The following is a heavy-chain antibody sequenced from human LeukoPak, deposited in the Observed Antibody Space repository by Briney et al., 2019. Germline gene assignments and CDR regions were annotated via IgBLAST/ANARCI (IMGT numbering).Heavy chain of an antibody. Sequence: GGSLRLSCAASGFTFSSCGMHWVRQAPGKGLEWVAFIRYDGSNKYYADSVKGRFTISRDNSKNTLYLQMNSLRAEDTAVYYCAKDTYSGYDSGDWGQGTLVTVSS. CDR3: AKDTYSGYDSGD. CDR1: GFTFSSCG. D-gene: IGHD5-12*01. J-gene: IGHJ4*02. CDR2: IRYDGSNK. V-gene: IGHV3-30*02.